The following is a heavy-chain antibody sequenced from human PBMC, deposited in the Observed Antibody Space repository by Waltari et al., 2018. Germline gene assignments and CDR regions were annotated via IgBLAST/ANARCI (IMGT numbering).Heavy chain of an antibody. CDR3: ARDRAVAGTFYYYYGMDV. V-gene: IGHV4-34*01. J-gene: IGHJ6*02. Sequence: QVQLQQWGAGLLKPSETLSLTCAVYGGSFSGYYWSWIRQPPGRGLEWIGEINHSGSTTYNPSLKSRVTISVDTSKNQFSLKRSSVTAADTAVYYCARDRAVAGTFYYYYGMDVWGQGTTVTVSS. CDR2: INHSGST. D-gene: IGHD6-19*01. CDR1: GGSFSGYY.